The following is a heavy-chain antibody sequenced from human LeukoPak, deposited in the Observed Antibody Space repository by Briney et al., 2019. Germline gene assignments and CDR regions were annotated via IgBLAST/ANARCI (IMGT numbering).Heavy chain of an antibody. CDR3: ARYSSSSCSRQPFDY. CDR1: GLTISSYA. D-gene: IGHD6-13*01. V-gene: IGHV3-23*01. CDR2: ISGSGGST. Sequence: PGGSLRLSCAASGLTISSYAMSWVRQAPGKGLEWVSAISGSGGSTYYADSVKGRFTISRDNSKNTLYLQMNSLRAEDTAVYYCARYSSSSCSRQPFDYWGQGTLVTVSS. J-gene: IGHJ4*02.